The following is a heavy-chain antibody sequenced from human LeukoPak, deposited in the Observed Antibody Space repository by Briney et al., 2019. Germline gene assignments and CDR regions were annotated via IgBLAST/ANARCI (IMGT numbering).Heavy chain of an antibody. CDR3: ARFRDFWSGSKDGFDI. J-gene: IGHJ3*02. V-gene: IGHV1-69*02. D-gene: IGHD3-3*01. CDR2: IIPILGIA. CDR1: GGTFSSYT. Sequence: EASVKVSCKASGGTFSSYTISWVRQAPGQGLEWMGRIIPILGIANYAQKFQGRVTITADKSTSTAYMELSSLRSEDTAVYYCARFRDFWSGSKDGFDIWGQGTMVTVSS.